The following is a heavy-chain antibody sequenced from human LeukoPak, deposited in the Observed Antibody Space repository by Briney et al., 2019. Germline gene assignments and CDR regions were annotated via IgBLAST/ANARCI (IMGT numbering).Heavy chain of an antibody. V-gene: IGHV4-4*07. CDR1: GGSISSYY. D-gene: IGHD3-3*02. CDR3: ARDPFVSHAFDI. Sequence: SETLSLTCTVSGGSISSYYWRWIRQPAGKGLEWIGRIYTSGSTNYNPSLKSRVTMSVDTSKNQFSLKLSSVTAADTAVYYCARDPFVSHAFDIWGQGTMVTVSS. J-gene: IGHJ3*02. CDR2: IYTSGST.